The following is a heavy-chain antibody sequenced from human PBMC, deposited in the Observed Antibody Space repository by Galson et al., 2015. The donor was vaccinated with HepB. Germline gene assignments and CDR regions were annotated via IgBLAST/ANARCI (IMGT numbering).Heavy chain of an antibody. D-gene: IGHD5-12*01. Sequence: SEPLSLTCTVSGGSISSSSYYWGWIRQPPGKGLEWIGSIYYSGSTYYNPSLKSRVTISVDTSKNQFSLKLSSVTAADTAVYYCARVLLKYGGYRLPDYWGQGTLVTVSS. CDR3: ARVLLKYGGYRLPDY. J-gene: IGHJ4*02. V-gene: IGHV4-39*07. CDR1: GGSISSSSYY. CDR2: IYYSGST.